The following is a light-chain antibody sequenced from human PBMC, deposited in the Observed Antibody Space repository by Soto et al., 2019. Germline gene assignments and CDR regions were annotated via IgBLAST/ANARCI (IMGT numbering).Light chain of an antibody. CDR1: SSDAGGYNY. CDR2: DVS. J-gene: IGLJ1*01. V-gene: IGLV2-14*01. CDR3: SSYTSSSTLEGV. Sequence: QSLLTQPASGSGSPGQSITISCTGTSSDAGGYNYVSWYQQHPGKAPKLMIYDVSNRPSGVSNRFSGSKSGNTASLTISGLQAEDEADYYCSSYTSSSTLEGVFGTGTKVTVL.